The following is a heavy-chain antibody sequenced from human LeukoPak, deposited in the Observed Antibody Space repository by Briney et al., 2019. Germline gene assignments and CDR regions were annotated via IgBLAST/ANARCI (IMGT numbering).Heavy chain of an antibody. CDR3: FLIVAVPAALTENDY. CDR2: INHSGST. J-gene: IGHJ4*02. Sequence: SETLSLTCAVYGGSFSGYYWSWIRQPPGKGLEWIGEINHSGSTNYNPSLKSRVTISVDTSKNQFSLKLSSVTAADTAVYYCFLIVAVPAALTENDYWGQGTLVTVSS. V-gene: IGHV4-34*01. D-gene: IGHD2-2*01. CDR1: GGSFSGYY.